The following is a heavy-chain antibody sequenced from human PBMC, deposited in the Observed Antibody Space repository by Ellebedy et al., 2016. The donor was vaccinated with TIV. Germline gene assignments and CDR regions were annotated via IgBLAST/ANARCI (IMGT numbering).Heavy chain of an antibody. D-gene: IGHD3-22*01. J-gene: IGHJ3*02. CDR2: INSSRTFI. Sequence: GESLKISCAASGFTFSCFGINLVRQASGKGVEWVSPINSSRTFIYYADSVKGRFTISRDKAKNSLYPHMNSLRTEDKAVYYCARNTMINPEGDANDIWGQGTKVTVSS. CDR3: ARNTMINPEGDANDI. V-gene: IGHV3-21*06. CDR1: GFTFSCFG.